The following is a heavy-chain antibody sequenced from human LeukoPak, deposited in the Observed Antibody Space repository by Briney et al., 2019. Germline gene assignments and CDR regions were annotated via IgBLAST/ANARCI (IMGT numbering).Heavy chain of an antibody. Sequence: PPETLSLTCTVSGGSISSYYWSWIRQPPGKGLEWIGYIYYSGSTNYNPSLKSRVTISVDTSKNQFSLKLSSVTAADTAVYYCARTYYDFWSGPNWFDPWGQGTLVTVSS. CDR2: IYYSGST. D-gene: IGHD3-3*01. CDR1: GGSISSYY. V-gene: IGHV4-59*01. J-gene: IGHJ5*02. CDR3: ARTYYDFWSGPNWFDP.